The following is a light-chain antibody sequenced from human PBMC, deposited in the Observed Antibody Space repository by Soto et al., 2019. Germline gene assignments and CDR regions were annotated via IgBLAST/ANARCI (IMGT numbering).Light chain of an antibody. CDR2: EVS. CDR3: CSYASSTTLVV. Sequence: QSVLTQPASVSGSPGQSITISCTGTSSDVATYKYVSWYQQRPGKAPKLIIYEVSNRPSGVSDRFSGSKSGNTASLTISGLQADDEADYYCCSYASSTTLVVFGGGTKLTVL. J-gene: IGLJ2*01. V-gene: IGLV2-14*01. CDR1: SSDVATYKY.